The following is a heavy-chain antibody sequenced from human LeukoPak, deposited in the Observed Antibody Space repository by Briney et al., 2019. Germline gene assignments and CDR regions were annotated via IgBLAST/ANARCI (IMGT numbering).Heavy chain of an antibody. CDR1: GYTFTGYY. V-gene: IGHV1-46*01. CDR3: ARIDGDWEDY. Sequence: GASVKVSCKASGYTFTGYYMHWVRQAHGQGLEWMGIINPSGGSTSYAQKFQGRVTMTRDTSTSTVYMELSSLRSEDTAVYYCARIDGDWEDYWGQGTLVTVSS. CDR2: INPSGGST. J-gene: IGHJ4*02. D-gene: IGHD2-21*02.